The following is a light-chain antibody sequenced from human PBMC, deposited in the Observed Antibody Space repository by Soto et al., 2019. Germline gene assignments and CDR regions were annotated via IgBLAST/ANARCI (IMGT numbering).Light chain of an antibody. Sequence: EIVLTQSPGTLSLSPGERATLSCRASQSVSSSYLAWYQQKPGQAPRLLIYGASSRATGIPDRFSGSGSGTDFTRTISRLEPEDFAVYYCQQYCSSPWTFGQGTKVEI. V-gene: IGKV3-20*01. CDR1: QSVSSSY. CDR2: GAS. CDR3: QQYCSSPWT. J-gene: IGKJ1*01.